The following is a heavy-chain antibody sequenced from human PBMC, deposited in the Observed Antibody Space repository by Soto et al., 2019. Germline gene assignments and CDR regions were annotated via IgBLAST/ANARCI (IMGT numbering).Heavy chain of an antibody. J-gene: IGHJ5*02. CDR1: GYTFTSYD. V-gene: IGHV1-8*01. CDR2: MNPNSGNT. Sequence: QVQLVQSGAEVKKPGASVKVSCEASGYTFTSYDINWVRQATGQGLEWMGWMNPNSGNTGYAQKFQGRVTMTRNTSISTAYMDLSSLRSEDTAVYYCARERSAAGTGWFDPWGQGTLVTVSS. D-gene: IGHD6-13*01. CDR3: ARERSAAGTGWFDP.